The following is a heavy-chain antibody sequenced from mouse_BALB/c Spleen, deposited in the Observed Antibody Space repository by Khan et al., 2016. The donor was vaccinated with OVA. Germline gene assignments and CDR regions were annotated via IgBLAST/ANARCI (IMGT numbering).Heavy chain of an antibody. CDR3: AREERYYAMDY. Sequence: EVQLVESGPGLVKPSQSLSLTCSVSGYSFTSGYYCNWIRQFPGNKLEWMGYISYDGRNKYNPSLKNRVSITRDTSKNQFFLKLNSVTTEDTSTYYCAREERYYAMDYWGQGTSVTVSS. V-gene: IGHV3-6*02. CDR2: ISYDGRN. J-gene: IGHJ4*01. CDR1: GYSFTSGYY.